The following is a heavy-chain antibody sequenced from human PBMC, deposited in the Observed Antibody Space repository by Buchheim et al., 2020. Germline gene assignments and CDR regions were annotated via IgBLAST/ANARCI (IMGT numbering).Heavy chain of an antibody. D-gene: IGHD3-22*01. Sequence: EVQVLESGGGLVQPGGSLRLSCAASGFTFSSYAMSWVRQAPGKGLEWVSAMSGSGGSTYYADFVKGRFTISRDNSKNTLYPQMNSLRAEDTAVYYCAKVVVIISSSVGYFDYWGQGTL. V-gene: IGHV3-23*01. CDR3: AKVVVIISSSVGYFDY. CDR1: GFTFSSYA. J-gene: IGHJ4*02. CDR2: MSGSGGST.